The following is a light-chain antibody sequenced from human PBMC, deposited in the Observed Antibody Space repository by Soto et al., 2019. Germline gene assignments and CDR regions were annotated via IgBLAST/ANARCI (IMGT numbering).Light chain of an antibody. Sequence: EVVLTQSPGTLSLSPGERATLSFRASQSVSSSYLAWYQHKPGQAPRLLISGASSRATGIPDRFSGSGSGTDFTLTISRLEPEDFAVYYCQQYGSSPRTFGQGTKVDIK. CDR1: QSVSSSY. J-gene: IGKJ1*01. CDR2: GAS. V-gene: IGKV3-20*01. CDR3: QQYGSSPRT.